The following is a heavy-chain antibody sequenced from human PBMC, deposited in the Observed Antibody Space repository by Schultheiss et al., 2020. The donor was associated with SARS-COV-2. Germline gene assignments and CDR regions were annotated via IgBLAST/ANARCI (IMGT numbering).Heavy chain of an antibody. J-gene: IGHJ6*02. CDR1: GFSFGDYA. CDR2: ISGSGGST. V-gene: IGHV3-20*04. CDR3: ARVVGSAAAGTVVGYYYYGMDV. Sequence: GGSQRLSCTASGFSFGDYAMSWVRQAPGKGLEWVSAISGSGGSTYYADSVKGRFTISRDNAKKSLYLQMNSLRPEDTAVYYCARVVGSAAAGTVVGYYYYGMDVWGQGTTVTVSS. D-gene: IGHD6-13*01.